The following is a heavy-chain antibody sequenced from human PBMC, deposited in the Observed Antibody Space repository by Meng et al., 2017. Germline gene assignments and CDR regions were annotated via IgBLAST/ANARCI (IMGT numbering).Heavy chain of an antibody. Sequence: QGQPPESGPGLGQPSEPLSLPCTVSGGSISSYYWSWIRQPPGKGLEWIGYIYYSGSTNYNPSLKSRVTISVDTSKNQFSLKLSSVTSADTAVYYCAREGAYCSGGSCYYFDYWGQGTLVTVSS. CDR1: GGSISSYY. CDR2: IYYSGST. D-gene: IGHD2-15*01. CDR3: AREGAYCSGGSCYYFDY. J-gene: IGHJ4*02. V-gene: IGHV4-59*01.